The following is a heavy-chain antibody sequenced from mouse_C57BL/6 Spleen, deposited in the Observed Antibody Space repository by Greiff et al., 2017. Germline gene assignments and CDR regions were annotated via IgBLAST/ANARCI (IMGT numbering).Heavy chain of an antibody. CDR2: INPSNGGT. V-gene: IGHV1-53*01. CDR1: GYTFTSYW. CDR3: ARFPYGSSPYWYFDV. J-gene: IGHJ1*03. Sequence: QVQLKQSGTELVKPGASVKLSCKASGYTFTSYWMHWVKQRPGQGLEWIGNINPSNGGTNYNEKFKSKATLTVDKSSSTAYMQLSSLTSEDSAVYYCARFPYGSSPYWYFDVWGTGTTVTVSS. D-gene: IGHD1-1*01.